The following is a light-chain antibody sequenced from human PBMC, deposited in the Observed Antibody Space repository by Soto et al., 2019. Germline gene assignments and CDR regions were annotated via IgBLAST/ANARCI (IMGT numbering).Light chain of an antibody. CDR2: KAS. V-gene: IGKV1-5*03. CDR3: QQSNSYRT. Sequence: DIQMSQSPSTLSSSVGDRVTITCRASQSISIWLAWYQQKPGKAPKLLIYKASTLETGVPSRFSGSGSGTEFTLTISSLQPDDFATYYCQQSNSYRTFGQGTKVDIK. J-gene: IGKJ1*01. CDR1: QSISIW.